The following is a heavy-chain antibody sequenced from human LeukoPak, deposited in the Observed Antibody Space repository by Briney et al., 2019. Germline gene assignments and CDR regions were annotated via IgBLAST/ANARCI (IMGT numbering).Heavy chain of an antibody. CDR3: AKDRRFGEFTLDY. V-gene: IGHV3-23*01. D-gene: IGHD3-10*01. Sequence: PGGSLRLSCAASGFTFSSYAMSWVRQAPGKGLEWVSAISGSGGSTYYADSVKGRFTISRDNSKNTLYLQMNSLRAEDTALYYCAKDRRFGEFTLDYWGQGTLVTVSS. CDR1: GFTFSSYA. J-gene: IGHJ4*02. CDR2: ISGSGGST.